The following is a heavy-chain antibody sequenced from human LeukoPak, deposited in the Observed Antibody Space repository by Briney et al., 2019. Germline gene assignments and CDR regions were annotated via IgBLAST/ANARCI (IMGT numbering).Heavy chain of an antibody. CDR2: IYSSGST. J-gene: IGHJ4*02. V-gene: IGHV3-66*01. CDR1: GFTVSSNY. CDR3: ARILGRRSVYFDY. Sequence: GGSLRLSCAASGFTVSSNYMSWVRQAPGKGLEWVSVIYSSGSTYYADSVKGRFTISRDNPKNTLYLQMNSLRAEDTAVYYCARILGRRSVYFDYWGQGTLVTVSS. D-gene: IGHD1-1*01.